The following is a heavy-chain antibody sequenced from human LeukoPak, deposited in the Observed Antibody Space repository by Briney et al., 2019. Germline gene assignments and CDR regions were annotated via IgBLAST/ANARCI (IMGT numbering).Heavy chain of an antibody. J-gene: IGHJ3*02. V-gene: IGHV3-48*03. Sequence: PGGSLRLSCAASGFTFSSYEMNWVRQAPGKGLEWVSYISSSGSTIYYADSVKGRFTISRDNAKNSLYLQMNSLRAEDTAVYYCASLPTGVPAADAFDIWGRGTMVTVSS. CDR2: ISSSGSTI. CDR3: ASLPTGVPAADAFDI. D-gene: IGHD2-2*01. CDR1: GFTFSSYE.